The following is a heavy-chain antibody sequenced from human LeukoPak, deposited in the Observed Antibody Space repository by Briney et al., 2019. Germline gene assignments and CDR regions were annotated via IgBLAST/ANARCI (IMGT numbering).Heavy chain of an antibody. Sequence: PWGSLRLSCAASGFTFDDSGMSWVRQAPGKGLECVSAISGSGGSTYYADSVKGRFTISRDNSKNTLYLQMNSLRAEDTAVYYCAKDRSSSWEHQHDYWGQGTLVTVSS. D-gene: IGHD6-13*01. J-gene: IGHJ4*02. CDR3: AKDRSSSWEHQHDY. V-gene: IGHV3-23*01. CDR2: ISGSGGST. CDR1: GFTFDDSG.